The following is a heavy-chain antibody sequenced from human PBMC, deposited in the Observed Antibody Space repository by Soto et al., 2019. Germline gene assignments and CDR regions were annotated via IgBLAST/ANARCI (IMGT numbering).Heavy chain of an antibody. CDR3: ARMRVGFDY. D-gene: IGHD1-26*01. CDR2: IYSGGST. V-gene: IGHV3-53*01. Sequence: EVQLVESGGGLIQPGGSLRLSCAASGFTVSSNYMSWVRQAPGKGLEWVSVIYSGGSTYYADSVKGRFTISRDNSKNTLYLKMNALSAENTAVYYCARMRVGFDYGGQGPLVTVSP. CDR1: GFTVSSNY. J-gene: IGHJ4*02.